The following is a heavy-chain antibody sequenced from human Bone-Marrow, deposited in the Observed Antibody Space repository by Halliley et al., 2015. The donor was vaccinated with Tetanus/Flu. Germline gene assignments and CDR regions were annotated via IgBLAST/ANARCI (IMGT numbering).Heavy chain of an antibody. V-gene: IGHV3-21*01. D-gene: IGHD3-3*01. Sequence: SLISSSGSYIHYGDSLKGRFTVSRDNAKNLMYLQMNSLRAEDTAIYYCARVLGVHYYYNGLDVWGQGTTVTVSS. CDR3: ARVLGVHYYYNGLDV. CDR2: ISSSGSYI. J-gene: IGHJ6*02.